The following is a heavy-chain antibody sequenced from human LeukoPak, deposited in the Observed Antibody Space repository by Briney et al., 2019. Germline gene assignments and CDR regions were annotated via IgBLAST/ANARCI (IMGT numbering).Heavy chain of an antibody. CDR3: ARDYLMGGTTGKAFDI. D-gene: IGHD1-26*01. CDR2: ISDSGGT. CDR1: GFTLSTYG. J-gene: IGHJ3*02. V-gene: IGHV3-23*01. Sequence: GGSLRLSCAASGFTLSTYGMNWVRQAPGKGLEWVSGISDSGGTYYADSVKGRFTISRDNSKNTLYLQMNSLRAEDTAVYYCARDYLMGGTTGKAFDIWGQGTMVTISS.